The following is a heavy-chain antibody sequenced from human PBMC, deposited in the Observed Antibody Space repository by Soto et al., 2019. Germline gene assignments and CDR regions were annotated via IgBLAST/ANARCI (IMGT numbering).Heavy chain of an antibody. CDR3: ARVERWLQLQSWFDP. V-gene: IGHV1-69*13. Sequence: GASVKVSCKASGGTFSSYAISWVRQAPGQGLEWMGGIIPIFGTANYAQKFQGRVTITADESTSTAYMELSSLRSEDTAVYYCARVERWLQLQSWFDPWGQGTLVTVSS. CDR1: GGTFSSYA. J-gene: IGHJ5*02. D-gene: IGHD5-12*01. CDR2: IIPIFGTA.